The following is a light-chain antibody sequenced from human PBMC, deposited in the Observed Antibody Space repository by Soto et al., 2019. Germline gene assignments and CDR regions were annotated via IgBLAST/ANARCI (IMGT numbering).Light chain of an antibody. V-gene: IGKV3-11*01. CDR1: QSVNSY. CDR3: QQRANWPPIT. J-gene: IGKJ5*01. Sequence: EIVLTQSPATLSLSPGERATLSCRASQSVNSYLAWYQQRPGQAPRLLIYDASNRATGVPARFGGSGSGTDFTLTISGLEPXDXXXXXCQQRANWPPITFGQGTRLXIK. CDR2: DAS.